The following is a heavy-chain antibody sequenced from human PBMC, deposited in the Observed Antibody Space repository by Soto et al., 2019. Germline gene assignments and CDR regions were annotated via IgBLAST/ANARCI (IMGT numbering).Heavy chain of an antibody. CDR2: ISSSSSYI. J-gene: IGHJ5*02. CDR1: GFTFSSYS. Sequence: GGSLRLSCAASGFTFSSYSMNWVRQAPGKGLEWVSSISSSSSYIYYADSVKGRFTISRDNAKNSLYLQMNSLRAEDTAVYYCARDAVSYDFWSGSPRGWFDPWGQGTLVTVSS. CDR3: ARDAVSYDFWSGSPRGWFDP. D-gene: IGHD3-3*01. V-gene: IGHV3-21*01.